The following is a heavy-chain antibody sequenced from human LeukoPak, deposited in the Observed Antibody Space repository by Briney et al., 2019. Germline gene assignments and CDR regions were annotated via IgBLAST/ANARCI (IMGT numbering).Heavy chain of an antibody. V-gene: IGHV3-23*01. CDR2: ISGTGGRT. J-gene: IGHJ4*02. CDR3: AKDQGICTTTNCYNYYFDF. CDR1: GFTFDNYA. D-gene: IGHD2-2*02. Sequence: QPGGSLRLSCAASGFTFDNYAMSWVRQAPGKGLEWVSAISGTGGRTYYADSVKGRFTISRDNSKNPLYLQMNSLRAEDTAVYYCAKDQGICTTTNCYNYYFDFWGQGTLVTVSS.